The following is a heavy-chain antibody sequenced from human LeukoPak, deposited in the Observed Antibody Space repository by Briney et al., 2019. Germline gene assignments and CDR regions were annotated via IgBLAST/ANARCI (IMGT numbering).Heavy chain of an antibody. CDR1: GFTFSSHD. D-gene: IGHD3-22*01. CDR3: VRDHDSSSYPGNYYFDY. CDR2: ISYVGDNQ. J-gene: IGHJ4*02. V-gene: IGHV3-30*04. Sequence: PGRSLRLSCEVSGFTFSSHDVHWVRQAPGKGLEWVAVISYVGDNQYYADSVKGRFTISRDNSKNTLYLQMNSLRPEDTAIYHCVRDHDSSSYPGNYYFDYWSQGTLVTVSS.